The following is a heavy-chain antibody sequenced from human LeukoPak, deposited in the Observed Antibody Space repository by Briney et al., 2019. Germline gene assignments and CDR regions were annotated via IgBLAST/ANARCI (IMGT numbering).Heavy chain of an antibody. CDR3: ARRDVISSTPGDWFDP. Sequence: GESLKISYKGSGYSFTNNWIAWVRQRPGKGLEWMRIIYPSDSDTRYSPSFQGQVTISADKSISTAYLEWSSLRASDTAMYYCARRDVISSTPGDWFDPWGQGTLVTVSS. CDR2: IYPSDSDT. V-gene: IGHV5-51*01. D-gene: IGHD2-15*01. J-gene: IGHJ5*02. CDR1: GYSFTNNW.